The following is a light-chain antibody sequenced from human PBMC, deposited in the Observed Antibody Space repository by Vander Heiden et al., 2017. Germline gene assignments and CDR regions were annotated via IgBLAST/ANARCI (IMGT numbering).Light chain of an antibody. CDR2: LGS. J-gene: IGKJ1*01. CDR3: RQALQTPWT. CDR1: PSRPHRNGYKY. Sequence: DIVMTPSPLALPVTPGEPTSISCRSSPSRPHRNGYKYLAWYQQKPGQPPQLLIYLGSNGASGVPDRFSGSGSGTDFTLTISRVEAEDVGVYYCRQALQTPWTFGQGTKVEIK. V-gene: IGKV2-28*01.